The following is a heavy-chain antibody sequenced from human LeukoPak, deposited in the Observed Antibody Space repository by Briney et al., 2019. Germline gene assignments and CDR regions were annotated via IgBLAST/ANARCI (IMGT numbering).Heavy chain of an antibody. CDR3: ARVRQQLVDFDY. CDR2: INPNSGGT. Sequence: ASVKVSCKASGYTFTGYYVHWVRQAPGQGLEWMGWINPNSGGTNYAQKFQGRVTMTRDTSISTAYMELGRLRSDDTAVYYCARVRQQLVDFDYWGQGTLVTVSS. CDR1: GYTFTGYY. V-gene: IGHV1-2*02. J-gene: IGHJ4*02. D-gene: IGHD6-13*01.